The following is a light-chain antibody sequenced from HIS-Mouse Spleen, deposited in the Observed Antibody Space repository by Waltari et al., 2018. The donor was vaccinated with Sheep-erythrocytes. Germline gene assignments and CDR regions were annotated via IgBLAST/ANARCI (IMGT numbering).Light chain of an antibody. J-gene: IGLJ1*01. CDR2: DVS. CDR3: CSYAGSYNHV. CDR1: SSDVGGYNY. V-gene: IGLV2-11*01. Sequence: QSALTQPRSVSGSPGQSVTISCTGTSSDVGGYNYVSWYQQHPGKAPKRMIYDVSTRPSGVPVRFSGSKSGKPASLTISGLQAEDEADYYCCSYAGSYNHVFATGTKVTVL.